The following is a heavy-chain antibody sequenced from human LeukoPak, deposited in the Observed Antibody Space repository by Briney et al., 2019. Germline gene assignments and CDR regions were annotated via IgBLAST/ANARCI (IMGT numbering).Heavy chain of an antibody. Sequence: GRSLRLSCAASGFTFSSYAMSWVRQAPGKGLKWVSTINDNGDGTYYADSVKGRFTISRDNAKNSLYLQMNSLRAEDTAVYYCARDRYYSEAWGQGTTVTVSS. CDR2: INDNGDGT. CDR3: ARDRYYSEA. V-gene: IGHV3-23*01. CDR1: GFTFSSYA. D-gene: IGHD3-10*01. J-gene: IGHJ6*02.